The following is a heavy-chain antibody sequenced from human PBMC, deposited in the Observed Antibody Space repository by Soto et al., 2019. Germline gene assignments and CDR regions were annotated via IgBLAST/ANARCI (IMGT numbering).Heavy chain of an antibody. J-gene: IGHJ6*02. CDR2: IWYDGSNK. CDR1: GFTFSSYG. V-gene: IGHV3-33*01. CDR3: ARAGVVPAAHYGMDV. D-gene: IGHD2-2*01. Sequence: GGSLRLSCAASGFTFSSYGMHWVRQAPGKGLEWVAVIWYDGSNKYYADSVKGRFTISRDNSKNTLYLQMNSLRAEDTAVYYCARAGVVPAAHYGMDVWGQGTTVTVSS.